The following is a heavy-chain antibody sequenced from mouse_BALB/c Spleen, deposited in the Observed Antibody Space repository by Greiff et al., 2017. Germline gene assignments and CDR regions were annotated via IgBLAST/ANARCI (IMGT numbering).Heavy chain of an antibody. CDR2: IYPGDGDT. CDR1: GYAFSSYW. CDR3: ARHLFFDY. V-gene: IGHV1-80*01. Sequence: QVQLKESGAELVRPGSSVKISCKASGYAFSSYWMNWVKQRPGQGLEWIGQIYPGDGDTNYNGKFKGKATLTADKSSSTAYMQLSSLTSEDSAVYFCARHLFFDYWGQGTTLTVSS. D-gene: IGHD1-1*01. J-gene: IGHJ2*01.